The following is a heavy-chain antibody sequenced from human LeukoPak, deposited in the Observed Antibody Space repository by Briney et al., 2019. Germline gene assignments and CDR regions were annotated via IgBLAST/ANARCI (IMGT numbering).Heavy chain of an antibody. J-gene: IGHJ6*02. CDR2: FDPEDGET. D-gene: IGHD3-10*01. Sequence: ASVKVTCKVSGYTLTELSMHWVRQAPGKGLEWMGGFDPEDGETIYAQKFQGRVTMTEDTSTDTAYMELSSLRSEDTAVYYCATYYGSGRVYYYHGMDVWGQGTTVTVSS. CDR3: ATYYGSGRVYYYHGMDV. V-gene: IGHV1-24*01. CDR1: GYTLTELS.